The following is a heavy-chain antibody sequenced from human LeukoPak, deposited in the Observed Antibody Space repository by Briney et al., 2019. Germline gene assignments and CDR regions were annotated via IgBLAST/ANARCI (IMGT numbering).Heavy chain of an antibody. D-gene: IGHD6-19*01. CDR1: GGSISSYY. CDR2: IYYSGST. J-gene: IGHJ3*02. CDR3: ARGGAVAGQDAFDI. V-gene: IGHV4-59*01. Sequence: PSETLSLTCTVSGGSISSYYGSWIRQPPGKGLEWIGYIYYSGSTNYNPSLKSRVAISVDTSKNQFSLKLSSVTAAGTAVYYCARGGAVAGQDAFDIWGQGTTVTVSS.